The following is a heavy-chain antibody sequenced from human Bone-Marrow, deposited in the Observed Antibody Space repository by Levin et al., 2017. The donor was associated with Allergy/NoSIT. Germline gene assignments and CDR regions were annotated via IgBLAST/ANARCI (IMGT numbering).Heavy chain of an antibody. Sequence: SQTLSLTCTVSGGSIKRYLWSWIRQPPGKGLEWIGYIYDSGSTSYNPSLKSRVTMSVDTSKNQFSLKLSSLTAADTAVYYCARGGDDYEISAGYGRWGQGTLLTVSS. CDR2: IYDSGST. D-gene: IGHD3-9*01. J-gene: IGHJ4*02. V-gene: IGHV4-59*01. CDR3: ARGGDDYEISAGYGR. CDR1: GGSIKRYL.